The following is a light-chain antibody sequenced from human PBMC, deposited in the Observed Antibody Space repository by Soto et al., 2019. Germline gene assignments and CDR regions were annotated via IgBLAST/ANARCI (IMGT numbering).Light chain of an antibody. Sequence: QSVLTQPPSVSGAPGQRVPISCTGSSSNIGAGYDVHWYQQLPGTAPKLLIYGNSNRRSGVPDRFSGSKSGTSASLAITGLQAEDEADYYCQSYDSSLSGYVFGTGTKLTVL. V-gene: IGLV1-40*01. J-gene: IGLJ1*01. CDR3: QSYDSSLSGYV. CDR2: GNS. CDR1: SSNIGAGYD.